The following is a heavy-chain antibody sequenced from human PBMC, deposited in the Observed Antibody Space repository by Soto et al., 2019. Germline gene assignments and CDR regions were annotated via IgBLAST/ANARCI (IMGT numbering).Heavy chain of an antibody. D-gene: IGHD2-2*01. CDR1: GGSIDSSNW. CDR2: ISRTGST. V-gene: IGHV4-4*02. Sequence: QLYLQESGPGLVKPSGTLSLTCTVSGGSIDSSNWWTWARQTPGKGLEWIGEISRTGSTNYNPSLGCRVTMSVDRSNNQFFLKVNSVIAADTAVYYCSTWHPMDPWGQGILVTVSS. J-gene: IGHJ5*02. CDR3: STWHPMDP.